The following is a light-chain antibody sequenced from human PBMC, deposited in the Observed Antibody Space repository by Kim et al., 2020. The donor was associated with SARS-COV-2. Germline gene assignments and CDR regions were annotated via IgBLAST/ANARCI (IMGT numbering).Light chain of an antibody. CDR1: SSNSGSYL. J-gene: IGLJ1*01. CDR3: AAWDDSLSGPHYV. Sequence: VTIWCYGSSSNSGSYLVCWYQQLPGAAPKLLIYRNNQRPSGVPDRFSGSKSGTSASLAISGLRSEDEADYYCAAWDDSLSGPHYVFGTGTKVTVL. V-gene: IGLV1-47*01. CDR2: RNN.